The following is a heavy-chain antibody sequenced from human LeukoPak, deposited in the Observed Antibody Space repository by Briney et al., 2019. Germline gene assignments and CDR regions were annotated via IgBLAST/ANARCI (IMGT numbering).Heavy chain of an antibody. Sequence: GRSLRLSCAASGLTFRSHAMHWVRQAPGKGLEWVAVISYDGSNKYYADSVKGRFTISRDNSKNTLYLQMNSLRAEDTAVYYCARDSLYCSSTSCPIDYWGQGTLVTVSS. CDR3: ARDSLYCSSTSCPIDY. V-gene: IGHV3-30*04. D-gene: IGHD2-2*01. J-gene: IGHJ4*02. CDR2: ISYDGSNK. CDR1: GLTFRSHA.